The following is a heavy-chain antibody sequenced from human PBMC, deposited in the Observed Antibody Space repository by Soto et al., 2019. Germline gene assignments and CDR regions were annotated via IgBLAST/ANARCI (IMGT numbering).Heavy chain of an antibody. V-gene: IGHV4-59*08. Sequence: PSETLSLTCTVSGGSISSYYWSWIRQPPGKGLEWIGYIYYSGSTNYNPSLKSRVTISVDTSKNQFSLKLSSVTAADTAVYYCARVGGYDLDFDYWGQGTLVTVS. CDR2: IYYSGST. D-gene: IGHD5-12*01. J-gene: IGHJ4*02. CDR3: ARVGGYDLDFDY. CDR1: GGSISSYY.